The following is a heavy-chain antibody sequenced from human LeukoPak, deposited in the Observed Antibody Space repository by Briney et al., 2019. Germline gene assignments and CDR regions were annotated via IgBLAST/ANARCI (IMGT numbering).Heavy chain of an antibody. D-gene: IGHD1-26*01. J-gene: IGHJ4*02. CDR2: ISGSGGST. Sequence: GGSLRLSCAASGLTRSSYDIRWGRQAPGKGMEWVSAISGSGGSTYYADSVKGRFTISRDNSKNTLYLQMNSLRAEDTAVYYCAKDILPTTDFDYWGQGTLVTVSS. CDR1: GLTRSSYD. V-gene: IGHV3-23*01. CDR3: AKDILPTTDFDY.